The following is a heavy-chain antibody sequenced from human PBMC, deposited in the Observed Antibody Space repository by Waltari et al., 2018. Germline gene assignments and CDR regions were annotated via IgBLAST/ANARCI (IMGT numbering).Heavy chain of an antibody. CDR2: INHSGST. V-gene: IGHV4-34*01. Sequence: QVQLQQWGAGLLKPSETLSLTCAVYGGSFSGSYWSWIRQPPGTGLEWIGEINHSGSTNYNPSLKSRVTISVDTSKNQFSLKLSSVTAADTAVYYCARHRAARLYYYYYYYMDVWGKGTTVTVSS. J-gene: IGHJ6*03. CDR3: ARHRAARLYYYYYYYMDV. CDR1: GGSFSGSY. D-gene: IGHD6-6*01.